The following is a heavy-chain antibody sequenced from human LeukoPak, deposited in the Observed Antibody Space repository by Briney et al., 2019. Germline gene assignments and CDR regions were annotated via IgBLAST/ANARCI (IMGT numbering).Heavy chain of an antibody. CDR2: IYHSGST. CDR3: ARYSYGYVGEIVDY. Sequence: SETLSLTCTVSGYSISGGYYWGWIRQPPGKGLEWIGSIYHSGSTYYNPSLKSRVTISVDTSKNQFSLKLSSVTAADTAVYYCARYSYGYVGEIVDYWGQGTLVTVSS. CDR1: GYSISGGYY. J-gene: IGHJ4*02. V-gene: IGHV4-38-2*02. D-gene: IGHD5-18*01.